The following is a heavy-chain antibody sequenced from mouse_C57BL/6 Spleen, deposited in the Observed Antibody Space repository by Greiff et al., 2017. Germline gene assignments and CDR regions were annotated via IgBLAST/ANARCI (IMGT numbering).Heavy chain of an antibody. V-gene: IGHV1-55*01. CDR1: GYTFTSYW. J-gene: IGHJ3*01. Sequence: VQLQQPGAELVKPGASVKMSCKASGYTFTSYWITWVKQRPGQGLEWIGDIYPGSGSTNYNEKFKSKATLTVDTSSSTAYMQLSSLTSEDSAVYYCARSGYDCYPAVAYRGQGTLVTVSA. D-gene: IGHD2-3*01. CDR3: ARSGYDCYPAVAY. CDR2: IYPGSGST.